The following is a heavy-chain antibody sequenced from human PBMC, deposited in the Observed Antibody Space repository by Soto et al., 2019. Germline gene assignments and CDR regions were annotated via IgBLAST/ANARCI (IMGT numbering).Heavy chain of an antibody. V-gene: IGHV1-18*01. D-gene: IGHD2-21*01. J-gene: IGHJ6*03. CDR2: IRVYNGKT. CDR3: ATSIYSTSWFGHYNMDV. CDR1: GYTFRSQG. Sequence: QVHLVQSGTEVKKPGASVKVSCKTSGYTFRSQGITWVRQAPGQGLEWMGCIRVYNGKTYYEESLQGRVTRTTDTSTSTAYMELRNLRSDDTAVYYCATSIYSTSWFGHYNMDVWGQGTTVTVSS.